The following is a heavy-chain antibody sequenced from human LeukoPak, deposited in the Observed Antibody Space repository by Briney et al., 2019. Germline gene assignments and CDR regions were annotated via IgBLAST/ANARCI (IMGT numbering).Heavy chain of an antibody. Sequence: GGTLTLSCAASGFTFSRQGRNWIRQAPGKGLHWISAISSGSIYAHYSDSVEGRFSISRDDANSFLYLQMSSLRAEDTAVYYCARESYDRSGNYPRDFDSWGQGTLVTVSS. V-gene: IGHV3-21*01. CDR2: ISSGSIYA. D-gene: IGHD3-22*01. CDR3: ARESYDRSGNYPRDFDS. CDR1: GFTFSRQG. J-gene: IGHJ4*02.